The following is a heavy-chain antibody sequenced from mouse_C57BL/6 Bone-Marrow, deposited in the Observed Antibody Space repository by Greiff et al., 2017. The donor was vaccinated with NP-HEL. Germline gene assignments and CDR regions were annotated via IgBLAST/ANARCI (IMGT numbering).Heavy chain of an antibody. Sequence: VHLVESGPGLVKPSQSLFLSCSITGFPITSCYYWIWIRQSPGKPLEWMGYITHSGEPFYNPSLQSPISITRETSKNQFFLQWSSVTTEDTAKYCCAGDYDGYWYFDVWGTGTTVTVSA. J-gene: IGHJ1*03. D-gene: IGHD2-3*01. CDR3: AGDYDGYWYFDV. CDR2: ITHSGEP. CDR1: GFPITSCYY. V-gene: IGHV12-3*01.